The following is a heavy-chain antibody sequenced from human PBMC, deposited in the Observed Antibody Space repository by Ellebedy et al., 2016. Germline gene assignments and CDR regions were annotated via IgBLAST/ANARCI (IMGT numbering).Heavy chain of an antibody. CDR1: GFTFSSYA. V-gene: IGHV3-30-3*01. D-gene: IGHD6-6*01. Sequence: GESLKISXAASGFTFSSYAMHWVHQAPGKGLEWVAVISYDGSNKYYADSVKGRFTISRDNSKNTLYLQMNSLRAEDTAVYYCARSVRRYSSSSPFDYWGQGTLVTVSS. CDR3: ARSVRRYSSSSPFDY. J-gene: IGHJ4*02. CDR2: ISYDGSNK.